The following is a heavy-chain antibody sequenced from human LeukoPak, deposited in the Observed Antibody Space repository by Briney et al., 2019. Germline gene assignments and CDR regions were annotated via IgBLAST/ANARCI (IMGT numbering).Heavy chain of an antibody. D-gene: IGHD3-9*01. CDR2: IRNDASNK. CDR1: GFTFSSYG. V-gene: IGHV3-30*02. J-gene: IGHJ4*02. Sequence: PGGSLRLSCAASGFTFSSYGMHWVRQAPGKGLEWVAFIRNDASNKYYADSVKGRFTISRDNSKNTLYLQMNSLRAEDTAVYYCAKGRYDILTGYYGLIDYWGQGTLVTVSS. CDR3: AKGRYDILTGYYGLIDY.